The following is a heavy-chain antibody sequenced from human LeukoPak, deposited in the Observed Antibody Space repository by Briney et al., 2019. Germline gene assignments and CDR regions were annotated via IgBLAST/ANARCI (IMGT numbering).Heavy chain of an antibody. CDR1: GFTFSSYG. V-gene: IGHV3-30*02. D-gene: IGHD3-9*01. J-gene: IGHJ4*02. CDR3: AKDGYFDYSYYFDY. Sequence: GESLRLSCAASGFTFSSYGMHWVRQAPGKGLEWVAFIRYDGSNKYYADSVKGRFTISRDNSKNTLYLQMNSLRAEDTAVYYCAKDGYFDYSYYFDYWGQGTLVTVSS. CDR2: IRYDGSNK.